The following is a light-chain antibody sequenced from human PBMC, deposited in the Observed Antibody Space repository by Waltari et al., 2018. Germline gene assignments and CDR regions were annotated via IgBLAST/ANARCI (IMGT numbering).Light chain of an antibody. CDR2: DPS. CDR1: RSVRSY. V-gene: IGKV3-11*01. CDR3: QQRADSST. J-gene: IGKJ2*01. Sequence: EIVLTQSPATLSLSPGDRATPPCRASRSVRSYLAWYQQKRGQAPRLLIYDPSHRAPRIPARFSGSGSGADFTLTISSLEPEDFAVYYCQQRADSSTFGQGTKLAI.